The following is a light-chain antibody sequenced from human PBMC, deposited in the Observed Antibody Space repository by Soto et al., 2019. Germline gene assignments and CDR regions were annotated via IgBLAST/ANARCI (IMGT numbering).Light chain of an antibody. Sequence: DIQMTQSPSTLSASVGDRATITCRASQTINSWLAWYQQKPGKAPKLLISKASTLESGIPSRFSGSGSGTEFTLTISSLQPDDFATYYCQQYKTYPWTFGQGTKLEIK. CDR2: KAS. CDR3: QQYKTYPWT. J-gene: IGKJ2*02. V-gene: IGKV1-5*03. CDR1: QTINSW.